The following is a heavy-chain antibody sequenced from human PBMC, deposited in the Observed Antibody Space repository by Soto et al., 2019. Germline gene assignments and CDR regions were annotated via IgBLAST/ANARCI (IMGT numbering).Heavy chain of an antibody. CDR2: ISGSGGST. CDR1: GFTFSSYA. CDR3: AKDRSDYYDSNAFDY. J-gene: IGHJ4*02. Sequence: GGSLRLSCAASGFTFSSYAMSWVRQVPGKGLEWVSAISGSGGSTYYADSVKGRFTISRDNSKNTLYLQMNSLRAEDTAVYYCAKDRSDYYDSNAFDYWGQGTLVTVSS. V-gene: IGHV3-23*01. D-gene: IGHD3-22*01.